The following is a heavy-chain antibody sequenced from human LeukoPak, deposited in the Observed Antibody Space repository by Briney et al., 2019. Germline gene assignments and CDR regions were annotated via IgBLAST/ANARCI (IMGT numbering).Heavy chain of an antibody. CDR2: IKQDGSEK. Sequence: GGSLRLSCEASGFTFRSYWRNWARQAPGKALEGVANIKQDGSEKYYVDSVKGRFTISRDNAKNSLYLQMNSLRAEDTSVYYCAPDKAGDSYSDYWGQGTLVTVSS. CDR1: GFTFRSYW. V-gene: IGHV3-7*01. D-gene: IGHD3-10*01. CDR3: APDKAGDSYSDY. J-gene: IGHJ4*02.